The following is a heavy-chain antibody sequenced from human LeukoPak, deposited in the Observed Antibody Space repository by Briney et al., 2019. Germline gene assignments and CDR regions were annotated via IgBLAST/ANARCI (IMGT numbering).Heavy chain of an antibody. CDR1: GYTFTSYY. D-gene: IGHD6-13*01. CDR3: ASLAAAGNFDY. CDR2: INPSGGST. Sequence: ASVKVSCKASGYTFTSYYMHWVRQAPGQGLEWMGIINPSGGSTSYAQKFQGRVTMTRDTSTSTVYMALSSLRSEDTAVYYCASLAAAGNFDYWGQGTLVTVSS. V-gene: IGHV1-46*01. J-gene: IGHJ4*02.